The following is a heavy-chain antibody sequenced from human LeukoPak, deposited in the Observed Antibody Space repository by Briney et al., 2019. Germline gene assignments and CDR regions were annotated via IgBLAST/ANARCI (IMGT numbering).Heavy chain of an antibody. V-gene: IGHV3-30-3*01. CDR1: GFTFSSYA. D-gene: IGHD4-23*01. CDR3: AREPVVTPGDAFDI. J-gene: IGHJ3*02. Sequence: GGSLRLSCAASGFTFSSYAMHWVRQAPGKGLEWVAVISYDGSNKYYADSVKGRFTNSRDNSKNTLYLQMNSLRAEDTAVYYCAREPVVTPGDAFDIWGQGTMVTVSS. CDR2: ISYDGSNK.